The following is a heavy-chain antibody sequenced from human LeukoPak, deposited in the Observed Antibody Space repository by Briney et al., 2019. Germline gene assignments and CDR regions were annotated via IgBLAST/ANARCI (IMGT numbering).Heavy chain of an antibody. J-gene: IGHJ2*01. CDR3: ARDRYYDSSGYSYWYFDL. V-gene: IGHV1-18*04. CDR2: ISAYNGNT. D-gene: IGHD3-22*01. CDR1: GYTFTGYY. Sequence: ASVKVSCKASGYTFTGYYMHWVRQAPGQGLEWMGWISAYNGNTNYAQKLQGRVTMTTDTSTSTAYMELRSLRSDDTAVYYCARDRYYDSSGYSYWYFDLWGRGTLVTVSS.